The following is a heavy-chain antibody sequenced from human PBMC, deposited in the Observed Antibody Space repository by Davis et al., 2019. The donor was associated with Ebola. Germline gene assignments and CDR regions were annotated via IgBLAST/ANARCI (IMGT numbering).Heavy chain of an antibody. V-gene: IGHV3-21*01. D-gene: IGHD6-19*01. J-gene: IGHJ5*02. CDR2: ISTGRTFI. Sequence: PGGSLRLSCEASGFSLRTYAMNWVRQAPGKGLEWVSSISTGRTFIYYSDSVEGRFTISRDNAKNSLYLQMNSLRVEDTAVYYCARRSIAVAALELNWFDPWGQGTLVTVSA. CDR1: GFSLRTYA. CDR3: ARRSIAVAALELNWFDP.